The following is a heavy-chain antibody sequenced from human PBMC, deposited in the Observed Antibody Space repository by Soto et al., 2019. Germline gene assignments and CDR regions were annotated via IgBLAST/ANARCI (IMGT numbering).Heavy chain of an antibody. CDR3: ARDRARYDSSGRDAFDI. CDR1: GGSISSYY. J-gene: IGHJ3*02. Sequence: SETLSLTCTVSGGSISSYYWSWIRQPPGKGLEWIGYIYYSGSTNYNPSLKSRVTISVDTSKNQFSLKLSSVTAADTAVCYCARDRARYDSSGRDAFDIWGQGTMVTVSS. CDR2: IYYSGST. D-gene: IGHD3-22*01. V-gene: IGHV4-59*01.